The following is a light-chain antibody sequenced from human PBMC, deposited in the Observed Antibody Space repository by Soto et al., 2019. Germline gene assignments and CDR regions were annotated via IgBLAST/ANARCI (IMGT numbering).Light chain of an antibody. CDR3: QQYKNWPLYT. V-gene: IGKV3-15*01. Sequence: EIVMTQSPATLSVSPGERATLSCRAIQSVGGNLAWYQQRPGRAPRLLIYDSSTRDTDIPARFSGSGSGTEFTLTIISLQSEYFALYYCQQYKNWPLYTFGQGTKLEIK. CDR2: DSS. CDR1: QSVGGN. J-gene: IGKJ2*01.